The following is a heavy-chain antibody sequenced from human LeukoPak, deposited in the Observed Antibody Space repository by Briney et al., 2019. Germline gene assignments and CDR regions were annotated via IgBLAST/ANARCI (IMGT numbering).Heavy chain of an antibody. CDR1: GFTFSSYA. V-gene: IGHV3-23*01. CDR3: VKADSGYDLLFDY. Sequence: GGTLTLSCAASGFTFSSYAMNWVRQAPGKGLEWVSGSSGSGGSTYYADSVTGRFTISRDNSKNTLYLQMNSLRADDTAVYYCVKADSGYDLLFDYWGQGTLVTVSS. D-gene: IGHD5-12*01. CDR2: SSGSGGST. J-gene: IGHJ4*02.